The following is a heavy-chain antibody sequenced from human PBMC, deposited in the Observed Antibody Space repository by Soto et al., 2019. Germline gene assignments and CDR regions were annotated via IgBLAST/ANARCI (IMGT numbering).Heavy chain of an antibody. J-gene: IGHJ5*02. CDR3: ARAPIRGLNWFDP. D-gene: IGHD3-10*01. Sequence: GGSLRLSCAASGFTFSSYAMHWVRQAPGKGLEWVAVISYDGSNKYYADSVKGRFTISRDNSKNTLYLQMNSLRAEDTAVYYCARAPIRGLNWFDPWGQGTLVTVSS. CDR2: ISYDGSNK. CDR1: GFTFSSYA. V-gene: IGHV3-30-3*01.